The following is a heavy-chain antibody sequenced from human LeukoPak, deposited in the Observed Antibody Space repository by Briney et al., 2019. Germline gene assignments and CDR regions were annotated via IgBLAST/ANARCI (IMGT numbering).Heavy chain of an antibody. CDR2: IKSKTDGGTT. CDR1: GFTFSSYA. CDR3: TTGPYGDYPFDY. D-gene: IGHD4-17*01. V-gene: IGHV3-15*01. J-gene: IGHJ4*02. Sequence: GGSLRLSCAASGFTFSSYAMSWVRQAPGKGLEWVGRIKSKTDGGTTDYAAPVKGRFTISRDDSKNTLYLQMNSLKTEDTAVYYCTTGPYGDYPFDYWGQGTLVTVSS.